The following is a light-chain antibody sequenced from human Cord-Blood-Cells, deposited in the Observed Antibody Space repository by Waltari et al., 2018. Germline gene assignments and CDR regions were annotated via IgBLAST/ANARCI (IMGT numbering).Light chain of an antibody. CDR2: RNN. CDR1: SSNIGSNY. Sequence: QSLLTQPPSASGTPGQRVTISCSGSSSNIGSNYVYWYQQLPGTAPKLLIYRNNHRPSGVPDRFSGSKSGTSASLASSGRRSEDEADYYCAAWDDSLSGWVFGGGTKLTVL. J-gene: IGLJ3*02. CDR3: AAWDDSLSGWV. V-gene: IGLV1-47*01.